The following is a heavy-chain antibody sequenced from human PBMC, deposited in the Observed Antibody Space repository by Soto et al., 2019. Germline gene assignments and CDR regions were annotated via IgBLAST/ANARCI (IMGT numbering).Heavy chain of an antibody. CDR2: ISPYNGNT. CDR3: ARDPQVGGRLWGGGDAFDI. D-gene: IGHD1-26*01. Sequence: ASVKVSCKASGYTFTSSAISWVRQAPGQGLEWMGWISPYNGNTHFAQKFQGRVTMATDTSTSTAYMELRSLISDDAAVYYCARDPQVGGRLWGGGDAFDIWGQETMVAVSS. V-gene: IGHV1-18*01. CDR1: GYTFTSSA. J-gene: IGHJ3*02.